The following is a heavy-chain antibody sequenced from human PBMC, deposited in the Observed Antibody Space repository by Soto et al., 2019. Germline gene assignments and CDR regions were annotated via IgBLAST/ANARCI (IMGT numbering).Heavy chain of an antibody. CDR1: GGCFRGYY. J-gene: IGHJ4*02. D-gene: IGHD6-13*01. Sequence: AAGTLSLTCGVSGGCFRGYYLSWIRQAPGKGLEWIGEINHSGSTNYNPSLKSRVTISVDTSKNQFSLKLSSVTAADTAVYYCARKNSSWYVLRYFDYWGQGTLVTVSS. V-gene: IGHV4-34*01. CDR2: INHSGST. CDR3: ARKNSSWYVLRYFDY.